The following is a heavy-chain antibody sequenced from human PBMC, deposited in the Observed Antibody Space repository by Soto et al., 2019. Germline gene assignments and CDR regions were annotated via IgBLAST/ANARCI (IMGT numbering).Heavy chain of an antibody. CDR3: ARLYPPLRGSSWLDY. J-gene: IGHJ4*02. CDR2: INHSGST. V-gene: IGHV4-34*01. D-gene: IGHD6-13*01. CDR1: GGSFSGYY. Sequence: SETLSLTCAVYGGSFSGYYWSWIRQPPGKGLEWVGEINHSGSTNYNPSLKSRVTISVDTSKNQFSLKLSSVTAADTAVYYCARLYPPLRGSSWLDYWGQGTLVTVSS.